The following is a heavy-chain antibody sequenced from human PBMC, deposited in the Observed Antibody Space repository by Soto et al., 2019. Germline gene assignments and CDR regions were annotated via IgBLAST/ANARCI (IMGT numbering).Heavy chain of an antibody. CDR2: INHSGST. D-gene: IGHD1-26*01. Sequence: SETLSLTCAVYGGSFSGYYWSWIRQPPGKGLEWIGEINHSGSTNYNPSLKSRVTISVDTSKNQFSLRLSSVTAADTAVYYCARDPKGREPIDYWGQGTLVTLSS. J-gene: IGHJ4*02. CDR1: GGSFSGYY. CDR3: ARDPKGREPIDY. V-gene: IGHV4-34*01.